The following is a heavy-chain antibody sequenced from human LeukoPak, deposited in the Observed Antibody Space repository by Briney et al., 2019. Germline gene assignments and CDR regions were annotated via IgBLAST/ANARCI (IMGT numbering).Heavy chain of an antibody. V-gene: IGHV4-34*01. CDR2: INHSGST. J-gene: IGHJ3*02. Sequence: PSETLSLTCAVYGGSFSGYYWSWIRQPPGKGLEWIGEINHSGSTNYNPSLKSRVTISVDTSKNQFSLKLSSVTAANTAVYYCARSKPYNWNYVDAFDIWGQGTMVIVSS. D-gene: IGHD1-7*01. CDR1: GGSFSGYY. CDR3: ARSKPYNWNYVDAFDI.